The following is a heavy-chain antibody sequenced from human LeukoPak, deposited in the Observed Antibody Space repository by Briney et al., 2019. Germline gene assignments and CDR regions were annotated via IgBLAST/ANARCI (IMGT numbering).Heavy chain of an antibody. D-gene: IGHD6-25*01. Sequence: SETLSLTCDVSGGSVTSTNWWTWFRPPPGKGLEWIGEVHLDGRTNYNPSLKSRLVMSADLPENHISLKLTSVTAADTAVYYCAREGGFYRPLDYSGQGTLVIVSS. J-gene: IGHJ4*02. CDR1: GGSVTSTNW. CDR3: AREGGFYRPLDY. V-gene: IGHV4-4*02. CDR2: VHLDGRT.